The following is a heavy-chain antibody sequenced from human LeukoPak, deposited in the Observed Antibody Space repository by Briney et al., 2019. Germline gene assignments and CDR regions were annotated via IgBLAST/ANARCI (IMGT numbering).Heavy chain of an antibody. D-gene: IGHD3-16*02. Sequence: PGGSLRLSCAASGFTFDDYAMHWVRQAPAKGLEWVSGISWNSGSIGYAYSVKGRFTISSDNDNNSLFQQINCLRAEDTVDSYCARWRLYTCSGTGTSRYSFDLWGQGTLITVSS. CDR2: ISWNSGSI. V-gene: IGHV3-9*01. J-gene: IGHJ4*02. CDR1: GFTFDDYA. CDR3: ARWRLYTCSGTGTSRYSFDL.